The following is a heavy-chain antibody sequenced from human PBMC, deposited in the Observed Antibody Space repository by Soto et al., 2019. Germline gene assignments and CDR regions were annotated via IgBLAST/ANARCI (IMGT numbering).Heavy chain of an antibody. V-gene: IGHV1-3*01. CDR2: INAGNGNT. D-gene: IGHD5-18*01. CDR3: ARGLNGYLHYFDY. J-gene: IGHJ4*02. CDR1: GYTFTSYA. Sequence: GASVKVSCKASGYTFTSYAMHWVRQAPGQRLEWMGWINAGNGNTKYSQKYQGRVTITRDTSASTAYMELSSLRSEDMAVYYCARGLNGYLHYFDYWGQGTPVTVSS.